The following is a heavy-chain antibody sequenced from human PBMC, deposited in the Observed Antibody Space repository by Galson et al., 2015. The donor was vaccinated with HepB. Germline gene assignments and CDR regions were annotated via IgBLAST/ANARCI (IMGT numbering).Heavy chain of an antibody. J-gene: IGHJ6*02. CDR2: ITHSGST. CDR1: GGSFSGYH. D-gene: IGHD2-15*01. V-gene: IGHV4-34*01. CDR3: AKSGDCSSGNRCRASGSDYYFYGMDV. Sequence: SETLSLTCAVFGGSFSGYHWTWIRQSPGKGLEWIGEITHSGSTHSTPSLKSRVTISMDPSKTQFSLRLTSVTATDTAIYYCAKSGDCSSGNRCRASGSDYYFYGMDVWGRGTTVTVSS.